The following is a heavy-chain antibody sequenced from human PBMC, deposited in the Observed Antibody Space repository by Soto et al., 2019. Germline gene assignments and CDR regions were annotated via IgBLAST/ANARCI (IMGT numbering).Heavy chain of an antibody. CDR1: GYSFTSYW. J-gene: IGHJ6*02. Sequence: GESLKISGKGSGYSFTSYWIGWVRQMPGKGLEWMGIIYPGDSDTRYSPSFQGQVTISADKSISTAYLQWSSLKASDTAMYYCARPSMVRGVLYGMDVWGQGTTVTVSS. D-gene: IGHD3-10*01. CDR3: ARPSMVRGVLYGMDV. CDR2: IYPGDSDT. V-gene: IGHV5-51*01.